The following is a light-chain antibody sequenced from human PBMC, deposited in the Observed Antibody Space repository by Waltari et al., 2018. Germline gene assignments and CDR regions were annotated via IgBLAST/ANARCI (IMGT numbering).Light chain of an antibody. J-gene: IGKJ3*01. CDR3: QQYYSTIFT. CDR1: KSSLYRSNSKNY. CDR2: GAS. V-gene: IGKV4-1*01. Sequence: IVVTQSPVCLTVTLGDRDTTTCKCTKSSLYRSNSKNYLAWYQQKPGQPPRLLIYGASTRESGVPDRFSGGGAGTDFALTINSLQAEDVAVYYCQQYYSTIFTFGPGTKVDLK.